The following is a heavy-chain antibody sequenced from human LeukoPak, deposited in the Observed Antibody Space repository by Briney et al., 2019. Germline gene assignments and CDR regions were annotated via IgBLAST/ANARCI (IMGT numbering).Heavy chain of an antibody. V-gene: IGHV1-2*02. CDR1: GYTFTGYY. J-gene: IGHJ6*02. CDR3: ASPQGSSHEPGVAYGMDV. CDR2: INPNSGGT. Sequence: ASVKVSCKASGYTFTGYYMHWGRQAPGQGLEWMGWINPNSGGTNYAQKFQGRGTMTRDTSISTAYMELSRLRSDDTAVYYCASPQGSSHEPGVAYGMDVWAQGTTVTVSS. D-gene: IGHD3-3*01.